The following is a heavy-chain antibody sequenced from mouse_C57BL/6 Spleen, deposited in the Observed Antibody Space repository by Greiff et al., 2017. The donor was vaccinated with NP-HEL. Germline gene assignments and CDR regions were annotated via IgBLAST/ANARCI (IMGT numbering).Heavy chain of an antibody. D-gene: IGHD2-5*01. J-gene: IGHJ1*03. CDR1: GYTFTDYY. CDR3: ARRGAYYSNYVGWYFDV. CDR2: IFPGSGST. V-gene: IGHV1-75*01. Sequence: VKLMESGPELVKPGASVKISCKASGYTFTDYYINWVKQRPGQGLEWIGWIFPGSGSTYYNEKFKGKATLTVDKSSSTAYMLLSSLTSEDSAVYFCARRGAYYSNYVGWYFDVWGTGTTVTVSS.